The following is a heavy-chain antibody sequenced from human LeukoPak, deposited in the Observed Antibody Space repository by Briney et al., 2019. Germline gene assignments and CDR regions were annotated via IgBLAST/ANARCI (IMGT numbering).Heavy chain of an antibody. Sequence: ASVKVSCKASGYTFTMYYIHWVRQAPGQGLEWMGLINPGGDNTNYAQNFQGRVTMTRDTSTSSVYMELSSLRSEDTAIYYCARIRDGYNDAYDIWGQGTVVTVPS. D-gene: IGHD5-24*01. J-gene: IGHJ3*02. CDR3: ARIRDGYNDAYDI. V-gene: IGHV1-46*01. CDR1: GYTFTMYY. CDR2: INPGGDNT.